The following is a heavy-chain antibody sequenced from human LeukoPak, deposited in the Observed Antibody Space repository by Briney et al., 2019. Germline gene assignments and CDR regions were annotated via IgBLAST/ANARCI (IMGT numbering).Heavy chain of an antibody. CDR2: INWNGGST. CDR3: ARLKLMVAPDY. Sequence: GSLRLSCAASGFTFNNYAMSWVRQAPGKGLEWVSGINWNGGSTGYADSVKGRFTISRDNAKNSLYLQMNSLRAEDTALYYCARLKLMVAPDYWGQGTLVTVSS. J-gene: IGHJ4*02. CDR1: GFTFNNYA. V-gene: IGHV3-20*04. D-gene: IGHD2-8*01.